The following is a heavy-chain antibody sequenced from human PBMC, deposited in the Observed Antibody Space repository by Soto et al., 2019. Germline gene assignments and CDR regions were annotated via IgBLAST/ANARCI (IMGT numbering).Heavy chain of an antibody. CDR2: ISSSSSYI. D-gene: IGHD2-21*01. CDR1: GFTFSSYS. CDR3: AREVVREMATKGDY. V-gene: IGHV3-21*01. Sequence: PGGSLRLSCAASGFTFSSYSMNWVRQAPGKGLEWVSSISSSSSYIYYADSVKGRFTISRDNAKNSLYLQMNSLRAEDTAVYYCAREVVREMATKGDYWGQGTLVTVSS. J-gene: IGHJ4*02.